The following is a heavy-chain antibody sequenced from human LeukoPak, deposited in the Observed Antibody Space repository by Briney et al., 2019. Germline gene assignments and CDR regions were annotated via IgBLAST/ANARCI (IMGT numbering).Heavy chain of an antibody. V-gene: IGHV3-15*01. D-gene: IGHD3-16*01. CDR2: IKSKSDGGAA. Sequence: PGGSLRLSCAASGFTFSNAWMSWVRQAPGKGLEWVGRIKSKSDGGAADYAAHLKDKFIILREDSQNTVYLQMKSLKSEDTAMYYCTTEERLLGAYFDDWGQGTLVTVSS. CDR3: TTEERLLGAYFDD. J-gene: IGHJ4*02. CDR1: GFTFSNAW.